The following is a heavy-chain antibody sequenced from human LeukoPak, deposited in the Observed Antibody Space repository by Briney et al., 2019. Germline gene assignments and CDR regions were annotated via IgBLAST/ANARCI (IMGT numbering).Heavy chain of an antibody. CDR2: INTNTGNP. Sequence: ASVKVSCKASGYTFSSYTMNWVRQAPGQGLEWMGWINTNTGNPTYAQDYTGRFVFSLDTSVSTAYLQISSLKAEDTAVYYCARVGRIAAATGWFDPWGQGTLVTVSS. CDR3: ARVGRIAAATGWFDP. V-gene: IGHV7-4-1*02. J-gene: IGHJ5*02. D-gene: IGHD6-13*01. CDR1: GYTFSSYT.